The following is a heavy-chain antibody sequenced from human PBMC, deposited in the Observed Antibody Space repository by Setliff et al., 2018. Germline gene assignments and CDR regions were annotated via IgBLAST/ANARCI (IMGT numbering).Heavy chain of an antibody. J-gene: IGHJ3*02. V-gene: IGHV1-46*01. CDR1: GYTFTSHY. D-gene: IGHD3-22*01. CDR2: INPSSGRT. Sequence: ASVKVSCKASGYTFTSHYMHWVRQAPGLGLEWMGTINPSSGRTSYAQKFQGRVTMTRDTSKRTVYMDMSSLRSEDTAVYYCARDVFPYHYEVAFNIWGQATMVTVSS. CDR3: ARDVFPYHYEVAFNI.